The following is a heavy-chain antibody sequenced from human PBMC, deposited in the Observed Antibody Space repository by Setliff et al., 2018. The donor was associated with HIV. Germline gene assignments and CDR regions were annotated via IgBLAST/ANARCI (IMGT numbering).Heavy chain of an antibody. CDR1: GLTFSSYW. CDR3: ARDSGTTVGATRPGY. V-gene: IGHV3-7*01. Sequence: GSLRLSCAASGLTFSSYWISWVRQAPGKGLEWVANINQDGSAKFYVDSVKGRFTISRDNAQNSLYLQMNSLRVEDTAVYYCARDSGTTVGATRPGYWGQGTLVTV. D-gene: IGHD1-26*01. CDR2: INQDGSAK. J-gene: IGHJ4*02.